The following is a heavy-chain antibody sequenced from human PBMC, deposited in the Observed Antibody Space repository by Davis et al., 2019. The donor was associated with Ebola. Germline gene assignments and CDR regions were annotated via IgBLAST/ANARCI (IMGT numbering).Heavy chain of an antibody. CDR3: AREDSGYDHGGGYYYGMDV. J-gene: IGHJ6*04. CDR1: GFTFSSYG. V-gene: IGHV3-33*08. Sequence: GESLKISCAASGFTFSSYGMHWVRQAPGKGLEWVAVIWYDGSNKYYADSVKGRFTISRDNSKNTLYLQMNSLRAEDTAVYYCAREDSGYDHGGGYYYGMDVWGKGTTVTVSS. D-gene: IGHD5-12*01. CDR2: IWYDGSNK.